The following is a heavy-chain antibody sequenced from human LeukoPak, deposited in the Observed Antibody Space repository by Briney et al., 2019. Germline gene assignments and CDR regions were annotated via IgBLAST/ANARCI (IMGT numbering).Heavy chain of an antibody. CDR2: IYYSGST. J-gene: IGHJ4*02. CDR3: ARDRGTGIDY. Sequence: PSETLSLTCTVSGGSISSYYWSWIRQPPGKGLEWIGYIYYSGSTNYNPSLKSRVTISVDTSKNQSSLKLSSVTAADTAVYYCARDRGTGIDYWGQGTLVTVSS. CDR1: GGSISSYY. V-gene: IGHV4-59*01. D-gene: IGHD3/OR15-3a*01.